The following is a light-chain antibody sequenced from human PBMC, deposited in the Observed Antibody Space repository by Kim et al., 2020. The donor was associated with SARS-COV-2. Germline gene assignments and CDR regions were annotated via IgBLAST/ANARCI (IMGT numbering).Light chain of an antibody. J-gene: IGLJ2*01. CDR1: SSHIGSNY. CDR3: AAWDDSLSVV. CDR2: RNK. Sequence: PGQRVTSACSGSSSHIGSNYVYCYQQLPGAAPTLLISRNKQRPSGVPDRFSGSKSGTSASLAISGLRSEDEADYYCAAWDDSLSVVFGGGTKLTVL. V-gene: IGLV1-47*01.